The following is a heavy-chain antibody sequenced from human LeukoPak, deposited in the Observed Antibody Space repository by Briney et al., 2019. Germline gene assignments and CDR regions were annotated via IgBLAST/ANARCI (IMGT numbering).Heavy chain of an antibody. CDR2: ISYDGSNK. V-gene: IGHV3-30-3*01. CDR3: ARDWCSSGWCYYFDY. CDR1: GFTFSSYA. Sequence: GGSLRLSCAASGFTFSSYAMHWVRQAPGKGLEWVAVISYDGSNKYYADSVKGRFTISRDNSKNTLYLQMNSLRAEDTAVYYCARDWCSSGWCYYFDYWGQGTLVAVSS. J-gene: IGHJ4*02. D-gene: IGHD6-19*01.